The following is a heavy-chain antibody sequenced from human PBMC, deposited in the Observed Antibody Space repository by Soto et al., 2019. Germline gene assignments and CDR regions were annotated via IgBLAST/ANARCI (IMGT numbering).Heavy chain of an antibody. CDR2: IYHSGTT. Sequence: QLQLQESGSGLVKPSPTLSLTCAVSGGSISSGGYSWSWIRQPPGKGLEWIGYIYHSGTTYYNPSLKSRVTISIDTSRNQFSLNLGSGPAADTAMYYCAGGQDSGDCGGQETLVTVS. V-gene: IGHV4-30-2*01. D-gene: IGHD1-26*01. CDR1: GGSISSGGYS. CDR3: AGGQDSGDC. J-gene: IGHJ4*02.